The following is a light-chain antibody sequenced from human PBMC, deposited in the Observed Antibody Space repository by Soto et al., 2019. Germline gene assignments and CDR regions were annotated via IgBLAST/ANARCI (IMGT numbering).Light chain of an antibody. CDR2: GAS. CDR3: QQYGTSIT. Sequence: EIVLTQSPGTLSLSPGERATISCGASYSFSVSYLAWYQQKPGLAPRLLIYGASSRATDFPDRFSGSGSGADFSLTISRLEPEDFAVYYCQQYGTSITFGQGTRLEIK. J-gene: IGKJ5*01. CDR1: YSFSVSY. V-gene: IGKV3-20*01.